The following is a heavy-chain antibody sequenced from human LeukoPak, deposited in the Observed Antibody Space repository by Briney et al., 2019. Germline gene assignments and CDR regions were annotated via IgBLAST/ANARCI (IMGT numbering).Heavy chain of an antibody. V-gene: IGHV3-30*18. CDR2: ILYDGSNK. D-gene: IGHD3-10*01. J-gene: IGHJ4*02. CDR1: EFTFSSYA. Sequence: GRSLRLSCAASEFTFSSYAMHWVRQAPGKGLEWVAVILYDGSNKKYADSVKGRFTISRDNSENTLYLQMNSLRAEDTAVYYCAKTPPVWFGELLSPDYFDYWGQGTLVTVSS. CDR3: AKTPPVWFGELLSPDYFDY.